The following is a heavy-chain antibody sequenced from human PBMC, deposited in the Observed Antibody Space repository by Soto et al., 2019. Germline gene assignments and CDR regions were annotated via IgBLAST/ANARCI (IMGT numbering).Heavy chain of an antibody. V-gene: IGHV3-21*01. Sequence: EVQLVESGGGLVKPGESLRLSCAASGFTFSSYSRNWVRQAPGKGLEWVSSISSSSSYIYYADSVKGRFTISRDNAKNSLYLQTNSLRAEDTAVYYCASASLGHQLSYFDYWGPGTLVTVSS. CDR1: GFTFSSYS. CDR2: ISSSSSYI. D-gene: IGHD6-13*01. J-gene: IGHJ4*02. CDR3: ASASLGHQLSYFDY.